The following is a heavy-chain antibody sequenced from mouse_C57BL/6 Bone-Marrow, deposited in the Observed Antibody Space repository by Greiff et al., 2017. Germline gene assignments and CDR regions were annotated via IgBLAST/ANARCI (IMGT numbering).Heavy chain of an antibody. CDR2: IWWDDDK. CDR3: ARIAKSYYGNYGYFDV. CDR1: GFSLSTFGMG. D-gene: IGHD2-1*01. V-gene: IGHV8-8*01. J-gene: IGHJ1*03. Sequence: QVTLKECGPGILQPSQTLSLTCSFSGFSLSTFGMGVGWIRQPSGQGLEWLAHIWWDDDKYYNPALKSRLTISKDASTNQVFLKIANVVTSDTATYYCARIAKSYYGNYGYFDVWGTGTTVTVSS.